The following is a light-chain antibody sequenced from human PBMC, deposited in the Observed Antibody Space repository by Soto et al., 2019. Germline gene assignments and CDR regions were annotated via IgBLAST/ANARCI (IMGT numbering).Light chain of an antibody. CDR2: NVF. CDR3: SSYSNITTLSV. CDR1: SRDVGGYNY. V-gene: IGLV2-14*03. Sequence: QSALTQPASVSGSPVQSNTISCTGASRDVGGYNYVSWYQKNPGKAPKLMIYNVFNRPSGVSDRFSGSKSGNTASLTISGLQAEDEADYYCSSYSNITTLSVFGTGTKLTVL. J-gene: IGLJ1*01.